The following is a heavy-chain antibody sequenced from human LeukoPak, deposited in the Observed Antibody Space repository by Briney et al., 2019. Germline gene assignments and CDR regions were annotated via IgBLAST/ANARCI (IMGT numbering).Heavy chain of an antibody. V-gene: IGHV7-4-1*02. CDR3: ARSNNDGDYLGVGFDY. Sequence: ASVTVSCKASGYTFSSYAMNWVRQAPGQGLEWMGWINTNTGNPTYAQGFTGRFVFSLDTSVSTAYLQISSLQAEDTAVYYCARSNNDGDYLGVGFDYWGQGALVTVSS. CDR1: GYTFSSYA. D-gene: IGHD4-17*01. CDR2: INTNTGNP. J-gene: IGHJ4*02.